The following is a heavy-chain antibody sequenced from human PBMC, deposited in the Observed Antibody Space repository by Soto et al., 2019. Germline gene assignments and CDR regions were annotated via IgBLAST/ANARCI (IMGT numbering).Heavy chain of an antibody. CDR3: ARGPDSGSYYDYYYGMDV. V-gene: IGHV1-69*02. CDR1: GGTFSSYT. Sequence: ASVKVSCKASGGTFSSYTISWVRQAPGQGLEWMGRIIPILGIANYAQKFQGRVTITADKSTSTAYMELSSLRSEDTAVYYCARGPDSGSYYDYYYGMDVWGQGTTVTVSS. CDR2: IIPILGIA. D-gene: IGHD1-26*01. J-gene: IGHJ6*02.